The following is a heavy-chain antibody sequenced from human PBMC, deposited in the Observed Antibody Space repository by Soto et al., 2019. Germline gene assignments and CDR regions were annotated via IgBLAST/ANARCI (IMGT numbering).Heavy chain of an antibody. CDR1: GYNFMGYN. J-gene: IGHJ4*02. D-gene: IGHD2-21*02. CDR3: ARETDCAFDY. V-gene: IGHV1-2*02. CDR2: IVPDSGGT. Sequence: ASVKVSCKTSGYNFMGYNIHWVRQAPGQGLEWMGWIVPDSGGTNYAQKFQGRVTLTRDTSISTAYMALSRLTSDDTAVYYCARETDCAFDYWGQGTLVTVSS.